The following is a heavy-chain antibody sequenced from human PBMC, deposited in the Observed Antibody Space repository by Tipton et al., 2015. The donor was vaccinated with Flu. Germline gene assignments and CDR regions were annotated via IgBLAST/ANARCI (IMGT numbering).Heavy chain of an antibody. V-gene: IGHV1-18*01. D-gene: IGHD3-10*01. CDR3: ARHILWFGEGGMDV. CDR1: GYTFSTHG. J-gene: IGHJ6*02. Sequence: QLVQSGAEVKKPGASVRVSCKTSGYTFSTHGISWVRQAPGHGLEWMGWISAHTGATNYAQNFQGRVSMTTDTSTSTAYMDLRNLGPDDTAIYYCARHILWFGEGGMDVWGQGTTVSVSS. CDR2: ISAHTGAT.